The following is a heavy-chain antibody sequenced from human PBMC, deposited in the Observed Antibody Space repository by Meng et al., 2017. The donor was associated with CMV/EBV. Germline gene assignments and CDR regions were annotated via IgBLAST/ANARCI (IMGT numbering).Heavy chain of an antibody. V-gene: IGHV3-23*03. Sequence: GESLKISCAASGFTFSSYAMSWVRQAPGKGLEWVSVICSGGSSTYYADSVKCRFTISRDNSKNTLYLRMNSLRAEDTAVYYCAKGRYDFWSGFYDAYWGQGTLVTVSS. J-gene: IGHJ4*02. CDR3: AKGRYDFWSGFYDAY. D-gene: IGHD3-3*01. CDR2: ICSGGSST. CDR1: GFTFSSYA.